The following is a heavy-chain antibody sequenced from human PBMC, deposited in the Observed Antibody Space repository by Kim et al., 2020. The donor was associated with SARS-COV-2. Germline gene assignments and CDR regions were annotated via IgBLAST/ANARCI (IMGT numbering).Heavy chain of an antibody. V-gene: IGHV3-48*02. Sequence: GGSLRLSCAASGFTFGASGMNWVRQAPWKGLEWLSYITSTGTTIYYADSVKGRFTISRDNAKNSLYLQMNSLRNEDTAVYYCARDNNFGDYLFDYWGQGTLVTVSS. D-gene: IGHD4-17*01. CDR3: ARDNNFGDYLFDY. CDR2: ITSTGTTI. CDR1: GFTFGASG. J-gene: IGHJ4*02.